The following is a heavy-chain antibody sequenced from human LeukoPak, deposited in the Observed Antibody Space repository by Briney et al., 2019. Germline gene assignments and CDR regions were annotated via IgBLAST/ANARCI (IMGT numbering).Heavy chain of an antibody. Sequence: ASVKVSCKASGYTFTGYYMHWVRQAPGQGLEWMGWINPNSGGTNYAQKFRGRVTMTRDTSISTAYMELSRLRSDDTAVYYCARQIGIYDFWSGAYFDYWGQGTLVTVSS. CDR1: GYTFTGYY. V-gene: IGHV1-2*02. D-gene: IGHD3-3*01. CDR2: INPNSGGT. CDR3: ARQIGIYDFWSGAYFDY. J-gene: IGHJ4*02.